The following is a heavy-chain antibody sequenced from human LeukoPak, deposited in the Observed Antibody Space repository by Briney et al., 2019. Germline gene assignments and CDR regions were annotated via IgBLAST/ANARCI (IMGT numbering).Heavy chain of an antibody. J-gene: IGHJ4*02. CDR1: GGSINTSSYY. D-gene: IGHD2-21*01. V-gene: IGHV4-39*01. CDR3: TRNSGTSSLDY. Sequence: PSETLSLTCSVSGGSINTSSYYWAWIRQPQGKGLEWLGTISNSGRTYYNPSLKSRVTISLDTTKNQFSLNLSYVTATDTAVYYCTRNSGTSSLDYWGRGTLVTVSS. CDR2: ISNSGRT.